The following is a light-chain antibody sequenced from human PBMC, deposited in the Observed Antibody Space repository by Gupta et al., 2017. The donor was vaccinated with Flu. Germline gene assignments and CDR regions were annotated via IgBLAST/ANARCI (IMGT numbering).Light chain of an antibody. CDR2: DAS. Sequence: GTLSLSPGERAALSCRASQSISSNSLAWYRQKPGQAPRLLIYDASRRATGIPDRFSGSGSGTDFTLTISRLEPEDFALYYCQQYHTSPLTFGHGTKVDVK. J-gene: IGKJ3*01. V-gene: IGKV3-20*01. CDR1: QSISSNS. CDR3: QQYHTSPLT.